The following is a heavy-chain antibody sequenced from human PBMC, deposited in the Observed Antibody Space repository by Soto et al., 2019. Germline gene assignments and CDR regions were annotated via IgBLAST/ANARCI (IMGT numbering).Heavy chain of an antibody. D-gene: IGHD2-2*01. CDR3: ARVVPGAEAWFGS. CDR2: ISLYSDGT. J-gene: IGHJ5*01. CDR1: GYTFSNYG. V-gene: IGHV1-18*01. Sequence: QVQLVQSGGEVKRPGASVKVACKTSGYTFSNYGITWVRPAPGQPLEWLGWISLYSDGTNYAQKFQGRVSMTTDTSTTTASMELRSLRSDDTAVYYCARVVPGAEAWFGSWGQGTLVTVSS.